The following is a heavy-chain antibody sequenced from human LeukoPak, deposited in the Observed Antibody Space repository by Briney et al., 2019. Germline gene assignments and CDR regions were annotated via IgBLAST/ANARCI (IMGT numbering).Heavy chain of an antibody. Sequence: PGGSLRLSCVASGFTFSSYGMNWVRQAPGKGLEWVSFISSSSSYIYYADSVKGRFTISRDNAKNSLYLQMNSLRAEDTAAYYCAKLAGVVATIGMVDYWGQGTLVTVSS. CDR3: AKLAGVVATIGMVDY. CDR1: GFTFSSYG. J-gene: IGHJ4*02. V-gene: IGHV3-21*01. CDR2: ISSSSSYI. D-gene: IGHD5-12*01.